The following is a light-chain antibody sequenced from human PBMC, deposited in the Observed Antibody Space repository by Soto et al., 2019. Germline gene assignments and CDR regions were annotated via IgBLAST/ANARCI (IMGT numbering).Light chain of an antibody. CDR2: AAS. Sequence: DIQMTQSPSSLSASVGDRVTITCRASQGISTSLAWYQQKPGKVPKLLIYAASTLQSGVPSRFSGSGSGTDFTLTIRSLQPEDFATYYCQQSYSTLITFGQGTRLEIK. J-gene: IGKJ5*01. CDR1: QGISTS. CDR3: QQSYSTLIT. V-gene: IGKV1-27*01.